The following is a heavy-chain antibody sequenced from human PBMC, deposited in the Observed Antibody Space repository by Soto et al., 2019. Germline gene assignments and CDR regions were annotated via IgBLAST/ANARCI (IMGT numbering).Heavy chain of an antibody. J-gene: IGHJ4*02. CDR1: VFTFSSYA. CDR3: AKDYYGNPYYFDY. D-gene: IGHD1-26*01. Sequence: GSLRRSCAASVFTFSSYAMSWVRQAPGKGLEWVSAISGSVGSTYYADSAKGRFTISRDNSKNTLHLQMNSLRAEDTAVYYCAKDYYGNPYYFDYWGQGTLVTVSS. CDR2: ISGSVGST. V-gene: IGHV3-23*01.